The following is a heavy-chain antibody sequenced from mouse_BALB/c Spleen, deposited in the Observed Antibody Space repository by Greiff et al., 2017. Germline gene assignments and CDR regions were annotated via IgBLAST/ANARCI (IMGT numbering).Heavy chain of an antibody. CDR3: ARGENGNSWFAY. V-gene: IGHV5-9-4*01. Sequence: EVMLVESGGGLVKPGGSLKLSCAASGFTFSSYAMSWVRQSPEKRLEWVAEISSGGSYTYYPDTVTGRFTISRDNAKNTLYLEMSSLRSEDTAMYYCARGENGNSWFAYWGQGTLVTVSA. D-gene: IGHD2-1*01. J-gene: IGHJ3*01. CDR1: GFTFSSYA. CDR2: ISSGGSYT.